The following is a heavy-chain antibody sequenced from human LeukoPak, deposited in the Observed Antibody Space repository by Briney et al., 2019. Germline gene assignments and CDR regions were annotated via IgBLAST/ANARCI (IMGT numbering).Heavy chain of an antibody. CDR1: GGSISSSSYY. CDR3: ASLGYCSSTTCRPTHFDY. V-gene: IGHV4-39*01. D-gene: IGHD2-2*01. Sequence: SETLSLTCTVSGGSISSSSYYWGWIRQPPGKGLEWIGSIYYSGSTYYNPSLKSRVTISVDTSKNQFSLKLSSVTAADTAVYYCASLGYCSSTTCRPTHFDYWGQGTLVTVSS. CDR2: IYYSGST. J-gene: IGHJ4*02.